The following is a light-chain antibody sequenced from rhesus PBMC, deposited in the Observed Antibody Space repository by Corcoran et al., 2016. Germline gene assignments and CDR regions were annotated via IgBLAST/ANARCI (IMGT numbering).Light chain of an antibody. Sequence: DIQMTQSPSSLSASVGDRVTITCRASENVNNYLHWYQQKPGKAPKLLVYQASTLESGVPSRFSGSGSGTDFTLTISSLQPEDFATYYCQHSYGTPFTFGPGTKLDIK. J-gene: IGKJ3*01. CDR1: ENVNNY. CDR2: QAS. V-gene: IGKV1-74*01. CDR3: QHSYGTPFT.